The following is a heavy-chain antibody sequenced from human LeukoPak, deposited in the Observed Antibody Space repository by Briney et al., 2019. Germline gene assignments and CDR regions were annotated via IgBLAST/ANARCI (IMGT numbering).Heavy chain of an antibody. V-gene: IGHV4-59*02. Sequence: SESLSLTCTVSGGSVRSYYWTWMRQPPGKELEWLGYIYYTGTTNYNPYLKSRLTISVDTSKDHFSLKLSSVTAADTAVYYCAREVTGTSGSFDYWGQGALVTVSS. CDR1: GGSVRSYY. J-gene: IGHJ4*02. D-gene: IGHD6-19*01. CDR2: IYYTGTT. CDR3: AREVTGTSGSFDY.